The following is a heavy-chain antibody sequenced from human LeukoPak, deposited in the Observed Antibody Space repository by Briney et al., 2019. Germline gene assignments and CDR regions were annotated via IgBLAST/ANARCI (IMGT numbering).Heavy chain of an antibody. CDR2: INSDGSGT. CDR1: GFTFGSYW. D-gene: IGHD3-10*01. CDR3: ARGYYGSGSPY. Sequence: GGSLRLSCAASGFTFGSYWMYWVRQAPGKGLVWVSRINSDGSGTSYADSVKGRFTISRDNAKNTMYLQMNSLRAEDTAVYYCARGYYGSGSPYWGQGTLVTVSS. J-gene: IGHJ4*02. V-gene: IGHV3-74*01.